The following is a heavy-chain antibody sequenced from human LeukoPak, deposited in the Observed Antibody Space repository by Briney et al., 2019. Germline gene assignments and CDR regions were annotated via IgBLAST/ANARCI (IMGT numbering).Heavy chain of an antibody. CDR2: INPNSGGT. CDR1: GYTFASYG. CDR3: ARVGQALRYCSGGSCYAAY. Sequence: ASVKVSCKASGYTFASYGISWVRQAPGQGLEWMGWINPNSGGTNYAQKFQGRVTMTRDTSISTAYMELSRLRSDDTAVYYCARVGQALRYCSGGSCYAAYWGQGTLVTVSS. D-gene: IGHD2-15*01. J-gene: IGHJ4*02. V-gene: IGHV1-2*02.